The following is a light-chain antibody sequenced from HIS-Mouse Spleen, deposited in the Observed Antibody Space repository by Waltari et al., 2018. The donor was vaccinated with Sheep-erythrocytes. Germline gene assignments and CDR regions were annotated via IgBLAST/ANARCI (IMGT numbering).Light chain of an antibody. Sequence: EIVLTQSPPTLSLSPGERATLSCRASQSVSSYLAWYQQKPGQAPRLLIYDASNRATGIPARFSGSGSGTDFTLTISSLEPEDFAVYYCQQRSNWYNFGQGTKLEIK. CDR1: QSVSSY. CDR3: QQRSNWYN. J-gene: IGKJ2*01. CDR2: DAS. V-gene: IGKV3-11*01.